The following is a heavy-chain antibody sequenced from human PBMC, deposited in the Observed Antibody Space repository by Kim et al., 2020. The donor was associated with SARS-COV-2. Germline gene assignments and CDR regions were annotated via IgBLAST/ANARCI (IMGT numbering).Heavy chain of an antibody. V-gene: IGHV4-59*13. Sequence: SETLSLTCTVSGGSISSYYWSWIRQPPGKGLEWIGYIYYSGSTNYNPSLKSRVTISVDTSKNQFSLKLSSVTAADTAVYYCARGRIFSPASFYYGMDVWGQGTTVTVSS. D-gene: IGHD3-3*01. J-gene: IGHJ6*02. CDR3: ARGRIFSPASFYYGMDV. CDR1: GGSISSYY. CDR2: IYYSGST.